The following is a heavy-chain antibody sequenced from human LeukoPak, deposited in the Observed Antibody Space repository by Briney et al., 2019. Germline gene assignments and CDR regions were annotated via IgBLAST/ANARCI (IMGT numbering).Heavy chain of an antibody. D-gene: IGHD5-18*01. CDR3: AHRGGPTAMVLFDY. V-gene: IGHV2-5*02. Sequence: SGPTLVKPTQTLTLTCTFSGFSLSTCGVGLGWIRQPPGNALEWLALIYWDDDKRYSPSLKSRLTITKDTSKNQVVLTMTNMDPVDTATYYCAHRGGPTAMVLFDYWGQGTLVTVSS. CDR1: GFSLSTCGVG. J-gene: IGHJ4*02. CDR2: IYWDDDK.